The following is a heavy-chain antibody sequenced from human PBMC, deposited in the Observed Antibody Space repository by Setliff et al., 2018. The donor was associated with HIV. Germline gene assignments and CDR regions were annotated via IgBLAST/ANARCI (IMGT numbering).Heavy chain of an antibody. Sequence: SVKVSCKASGGTFSNYALTWVRQAPGQGLEWMGGIIPIFGDTKYSQELQGRITLTTDTSANIAYMGLSSLRSDDTAVYFCARGALLAVFDFDHWGHGTLVTVSS. CDR3: ARGALLAVFDFDH. CDR1: GGTFSNYA. CDR2: IIPIFGDT. J-gene: IGHJ4*01. V-gene: IGHV1-69*05. D-gene: IGHD3-10*01.